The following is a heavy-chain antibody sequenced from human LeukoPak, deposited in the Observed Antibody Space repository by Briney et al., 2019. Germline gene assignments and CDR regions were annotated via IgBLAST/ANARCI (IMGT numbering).Heavy chain of an antibody. Sequence: ASVKVSCKASGYTFTGYYMHWVRQAPGQGLEWMGWINPNSGGTNYAQKFQGRVTMTRDTSISTAYMGLSRLRSDDTAVYYCASSPLRSEGYDYWGQGTLVTVSS. CDR1: GYTFTGYY. J-gene: IGHJ4*02. CDR2: INPNSGGT. D-gene: IGHD5-24*01. V-gene: IGHV1-2*02. CDR3: ASSPLRSEGYDY.